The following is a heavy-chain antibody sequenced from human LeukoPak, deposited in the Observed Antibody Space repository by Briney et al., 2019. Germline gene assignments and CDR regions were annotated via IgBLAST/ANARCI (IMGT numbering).Heavy chain of an antibody. CDR3: ARDVSRGIAAAGNLFDY. D-gene: IGHD6-13*01. Sequence: ASVKVSCKASGYTFTSYYMHWVRQAPGQGLEWMGIINPSGGSTSYAQKFQGRVTMTRDMSTSTVYMELSSLRSEDTAVYYCARDVSRGIAAAGNLFDYWGQGTLVTVSS. V-gene: IGHV1-46*01. J-gene: IGHJ4*02. CDR2: INPSGGST. CDR1: GYTFTSYY.